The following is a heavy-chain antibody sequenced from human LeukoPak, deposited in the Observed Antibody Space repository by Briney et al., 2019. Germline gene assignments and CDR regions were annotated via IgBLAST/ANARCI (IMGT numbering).Heavy chain of an antibody. D-gene: IGHD1-26*01. CDR3: ARDRPTAGGSYPKFDY. J-gene: IGHJ4*02. CDR2: IYSSGST. CDR1: GGSISSYD. V-gene: IGHV4-4*07. Sequence: PSETLSLTCTVSGGSISSYDWSWIRQPAGKGLEWIGRIYSSGSTNYNPSLKSRVTMSVDTSKNQFSLQLSSVTAADTAVYYCARDRPTAGGSYPKFDYWGQGTLVTVSS.